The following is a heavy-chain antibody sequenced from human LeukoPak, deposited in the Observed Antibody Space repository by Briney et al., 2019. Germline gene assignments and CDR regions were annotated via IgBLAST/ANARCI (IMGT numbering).Heavy chain of an antibody. D-gene: IGHD5-12*01. CDR2: IRSKADGGTT. J-gene: IGHJ6*02. CDR1: GFTFSNAW. V-gene: IGHV3-15*07. CDR3: TTDQFLRSTTYYGMNV. Sequence: GGSLRLSCAASGFTFSNAWMNWVRQAPGKGLEWVGHIRSKADGGTTDYAAPVKGRFTISRDDSKNTLYLQMNSLKTEDTALYYCTTDQFLRSTTYYGMNVWGQGTTVTVSS.